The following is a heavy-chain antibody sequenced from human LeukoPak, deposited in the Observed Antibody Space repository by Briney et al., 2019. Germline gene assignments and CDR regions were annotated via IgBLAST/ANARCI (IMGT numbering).Heavy chain of an antibody. D-gene: IGHD1-26*01. CDR3: AKDSLYSGSPGGFDY. V-gene: IGHV3-23*01. CDR1: GFTFSSYA. Sequence: PVGSLRLSCAASGFTFSSYAMSWVRQAPGKGLEWVSAISGSGGSTYYADSVKGRFTISRDNSKNTLYLQMNSLRAEDTAVYYCAKDSLYSGSPGGFDYWGQGTLVTVSS. J-gene: IGHJ4*02. CDR2: ISGSGGST.